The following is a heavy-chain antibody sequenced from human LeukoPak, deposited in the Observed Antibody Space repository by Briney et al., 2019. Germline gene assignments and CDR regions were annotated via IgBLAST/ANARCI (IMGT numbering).Heavy chain of an antibody. CDR2: INPNSGGT. Sequence: GASVKVSCKASGYTFTGYYMHWVRQAPGQGLEWMGWINPNSGGTNYAQKFQGRVTMTRDTSISTAYMELSRLRSDDTAVYYCARDSLDLTGVNWYFDLWGRGTLVTVSS. CDR3: ARDSLDLTGVNWYFDL. V-gene: IGHV1-2*02. CDR1: GYTFTGYY. D-gene: IGHD1-1*01. J-gene: IGHJ2*01.